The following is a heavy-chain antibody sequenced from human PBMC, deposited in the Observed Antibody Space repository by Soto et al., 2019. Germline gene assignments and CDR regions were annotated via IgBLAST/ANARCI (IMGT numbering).Heavy chain of an antibody. Sequence: QTGGSLRLSCAGSGFTFSSYGMHWVRQAPGKGLEWVAVISYDGSDKCYGDYVKGRFTISRDDSKNTLYLQMNSLRVEDTAIYYCAKTAGYDYVWGSSGLDPWGQGTLVTVSS. CDR2: ISYDGSDK. CDR3: AKTAGYDYVWGSSGLDP. J-gene: IGHJ5*02. CDR1: GFTFSSYG. D-gene: IGHD3-16*01. V-gene: IGHV3-30*18.